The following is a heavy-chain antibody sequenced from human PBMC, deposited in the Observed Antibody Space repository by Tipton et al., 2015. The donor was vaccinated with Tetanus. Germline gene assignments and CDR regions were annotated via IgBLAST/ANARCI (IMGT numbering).Heavy chain of an antibody. V-gene: IGHV3-15*01. CDR3: TTDRRSDLQFDY. CDR2: IKGKTDGGTT. J-gene: IGHJ4*02. Sequence: LTCNVSGGSITSYYWSWIRQRPGRGLEWVGRIKGKTDGGTTDYAAPVKGRFSISTDDSQNTLFLQMNSLKNEDTGVYYCTTDRRSDLQFDYWGQGTLVTVSP. CDR1: GGSITSYY.